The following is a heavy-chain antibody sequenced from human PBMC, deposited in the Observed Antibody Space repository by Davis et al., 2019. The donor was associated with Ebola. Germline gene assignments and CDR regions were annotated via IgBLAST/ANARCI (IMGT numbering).Heavy chain of an antibody. D-gene: IGHD3-10*01. CDR3: ARDTGMVTGYYEDV. V-gene: IGHV1-18*01. CDR2: ISAYNSNI. Sequence: AASVKVSCKASGHTFTRYCITWVRQAPGQGLEWMGWISAYNSNIKYAQKFQGRVTMTTDTSTSTAYMELRNLRSEDTAVYYCARDTGMVTGYYEDVWGQGTTVTVSS. CDR1: GHTFTRYC. J-gene: IGHJ6*03.